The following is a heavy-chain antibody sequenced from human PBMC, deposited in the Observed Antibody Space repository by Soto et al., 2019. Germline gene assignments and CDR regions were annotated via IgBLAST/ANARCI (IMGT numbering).Heavy chain of an antibody. D-gene: IGHD1-26*01. Sequence: PGGSLRLSCVASRFTFTSYAMSWVRQAPGKGLEWVAAISASGGATIHADSVKGRLTISRDNSKNTLYLQMNSLRAEDTAVYYCAKDVEGGSLFRGAFDYWGQGTQVTVSS. V-gene: IGHV3-23*01. J-gene: IGHJ4*02. CDR2: ISASGGAT. CDR3: AKDVEGGSLFRGAFDY. CDR1: RFTFTSYA.